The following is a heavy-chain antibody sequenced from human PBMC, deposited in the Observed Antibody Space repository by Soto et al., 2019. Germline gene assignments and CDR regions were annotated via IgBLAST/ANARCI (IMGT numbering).Heavy chain of an antibody. CDR3: AAGVATPGYYYYGMDV. D-gene: IGHD5-12*01. Sequence: QMQLVQSGPEVKKPGASVKVSCKASGFTFTSSAMQWVRQARGQRLEWIGWIVVGSGNTNYAQKFQERVTITRDMSTSTADMELSSLRSEDTAVYYCAAGVATPGYYYYGMDVWGQGTTVTVSS. CDR1: GFTFTSSA. V-gene: IGHV1-58*02. J-gene: IGHJ6*02. CDR2: IVVGSGNT.